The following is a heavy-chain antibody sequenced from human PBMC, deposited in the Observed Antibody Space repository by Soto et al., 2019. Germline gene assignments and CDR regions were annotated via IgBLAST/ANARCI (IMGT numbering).Heavy chain of an antibody. D-gene: IGHD2-15*01. CDR3: ARGRITDHTPKDYYYGMDV. Sequence: ASVKVSFKASGYTFTSYGISWVRQAPGQGLEWMGWISAYNGNTNYAQKLQGRVTMTTDTSTSTAYMELRSLRSDDTAVYYCARGRITDHTPKDYYYGMDVWGQGTTVTVSS. CDR2: ISAYNGNT. V-gene: IGHV1-18*01. J-gene: IGHJ6*02. CDR1: GYTFTSYG.